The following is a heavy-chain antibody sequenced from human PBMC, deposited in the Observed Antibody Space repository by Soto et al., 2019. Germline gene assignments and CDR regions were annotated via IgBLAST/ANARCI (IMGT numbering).Heavy chain of an antibody. V-gene: IGHV3-53*04. CDR1: GFTVSSNY. CDR3: ARVLAGEQWLVRAFDI. D-gene: IGHD6-19*01. J-gene: IGHJ3*02. Sequence: EVQLVESGGGLVQPGGSLRLSCAASGFTVSSNYMSWVRQAPGKGLEWVSVIYSGGSTYYADSVKSRFTISRHNSKNTLYLQMNSLRAEDTAVYYCARVLAGEQWLVRAFDIWGQGTMVTVSS. CDR2: IYSGGST.